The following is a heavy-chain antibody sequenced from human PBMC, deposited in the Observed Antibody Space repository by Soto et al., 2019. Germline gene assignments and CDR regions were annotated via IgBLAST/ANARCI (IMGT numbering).Heavy chain of an antibody. CDR2: IVPVFGRP. V-gene: IGHV1-69*13. D-gene: IGHD5-12*01. CDR1: GGSFSIFG. Sequence: SVKVSCKASGGSFSIFGISWVRQAPGQGLEWMGVIVPVFGRPNYAQRFRGRLTITADESTSTGYMELISLRSDDTAVYYCAREGSGYNYWGQGTQVTVSS. CDR3: AREGSGYNY. J-gene: IGHJ4*02.